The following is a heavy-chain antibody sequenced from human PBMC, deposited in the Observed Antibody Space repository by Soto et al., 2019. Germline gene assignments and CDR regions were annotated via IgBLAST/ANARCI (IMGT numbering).Heavy chain of an antibody. CDR3: ARAGSGHYYYYYGMDV. CDR2: ISSSSSTI. D-gene: IGHD2-15*01. V-gene: IGHV3-48*02. Sequence: GGSLRLSCAASGFTFSSYSMNWVRQAPGKGLEWVSYISSSSSTIYYADSVKGRFTISRENAKNSLYLQMNSLRDEDTAVYYCARAGSGHYYYYYGMDVWGQGTTVTVSS. CDR1: GFTFSSYS. J-gene: IGHJ6*02.